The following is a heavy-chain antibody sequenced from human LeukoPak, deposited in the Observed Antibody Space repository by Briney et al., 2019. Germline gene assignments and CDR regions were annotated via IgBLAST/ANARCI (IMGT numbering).Heavy chain of an antibody. Sequence: QAGGSLRLSCAASGFTVSSNYMSWVRQAPGKGLEWVSVIYSGGSTYYADSVKGRFTISRDNSKNTLYVQMNSLRAEDTAVYYCARELEGYCDYWGQGTLVTVSS. CDR3: ARELEGYCDY. J-gene: IGHJ4*02. V-gene: IGHV3-66*01. CDR1: GFTVSSNY. CDR2: IYSGGST. D-gene: IGHD5-24*01.